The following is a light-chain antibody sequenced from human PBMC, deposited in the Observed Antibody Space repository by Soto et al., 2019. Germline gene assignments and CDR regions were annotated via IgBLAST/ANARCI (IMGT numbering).Light chain of an antibody. CDR1: TGAVTSGHY. CDR3: VLFSSVVYV. CDR2: DTS. J-gene: IGLJ1*01. V-gene: IGLV7-46*01. Sequence: QAVVTQEPSLTVSPGGTVTLTCGSSTGAVTSGHYPYWFQQKPGQAPRTLIYDTSNKHSWTPARFSWSLLGCKAALTLSGVQAGDDSEYYGVLFSSVVYVGGTGTK.